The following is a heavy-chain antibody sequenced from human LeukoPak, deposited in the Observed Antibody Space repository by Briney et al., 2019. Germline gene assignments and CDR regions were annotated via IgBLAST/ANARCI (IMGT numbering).Heavy chain of an antibody. J-gene: IGHJ5*02. CDR2: ISGSGGNT. D-gene: IGHD2-2*01. CDR3: ARGPPYCSSTSCYNWFDP. V-gene: IGHV3-23*01. Sequence: GGSLRLSCAASGFTFTTYAMTWVRQAPGKGLEWVSAISGSGGNTQYADSVKGRFTITKDNSKNTLYLQMNSLRAEDTAVYYCARGPPYCSSTSCYNWFDPWGQGTLVTVSS. CDR1: GFTFTTYA.